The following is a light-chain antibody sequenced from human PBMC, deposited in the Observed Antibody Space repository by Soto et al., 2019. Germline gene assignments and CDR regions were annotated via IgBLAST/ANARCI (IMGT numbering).Light chain of an antibody. Sequence: DIQMTPSPSTLSASVGDRVTITCRASQSISSWLAWYQQKPGKAPKLLIYDASSLESGVPSRFSGSGSGTEFTLTISSLQPDDFATYYCQQYNSYSPTFGQGTKV. CDR2: DAS. CDR1: QSISSW. CDR3: QQYNSYSPT. V-gene: IGKV1-5*01. J-gene: IGKJ1*01.